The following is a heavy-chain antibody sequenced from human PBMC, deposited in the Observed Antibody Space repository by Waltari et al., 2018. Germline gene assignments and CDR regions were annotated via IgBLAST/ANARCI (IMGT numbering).Heavy chain of an antibody. Sequence: QVQLQESGPGLVKPSETLSLTCTVSGGSISTYYWSWIRQPPGKGLEWIGYIYYSGTTNYNPSLNSRVTISVDTSKNQFSLKLSSVTAADTAVYYCARGYSGNYGRFDYWGQGTLVTVSS. CDR1: GGSISTYY. J-gene: IGHJ4*02. V-gene: IGHV4-59*01. D-gene: IGHD5-12*01. CDR2: IYYSGTT. CDR3: ARGYSGNYGRFDY.